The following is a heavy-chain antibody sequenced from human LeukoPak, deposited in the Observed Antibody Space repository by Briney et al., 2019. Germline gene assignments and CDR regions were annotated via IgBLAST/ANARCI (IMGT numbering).Heavy chain of an antibody. V-gene: IGHV1-24*01. D-gene: IGHD3-22*01. J-gene: IGHJ4*02. Sequence: ASVKVSCKVSGYTLTELSMHWVRQAPGKGLEWMGGFDPEDGETIYAQKFQGRVTMTEDTSTDTAYMELSSLRSEDTAVYYCATDLISAQFHYYDSSGYNRPNYWGQGTLVTVSS. CDR2: FDPEDGET. CDR1: GYTLTELS. CDR3: ATDLISAQFHYYDSSGYNRPNY.